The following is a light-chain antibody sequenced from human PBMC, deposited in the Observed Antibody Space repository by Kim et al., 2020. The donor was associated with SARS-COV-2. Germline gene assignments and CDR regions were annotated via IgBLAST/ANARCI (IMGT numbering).Light chain of an antibody. CDR3: QQYEYFPLS. Sequence: SAPVGNTVTITCQASQQIKDYLNWFQQKPGKAPNLLIYDASNLETGVSSRFRGSESGTDFTLTITNLQPEDAATYYCQQYEYFPLSFGQGTKLEI. J-gene: IGKJ2*01. CDR2: DAS. CDR1: QQIKDY. V-gene: IGKV1-33*01.